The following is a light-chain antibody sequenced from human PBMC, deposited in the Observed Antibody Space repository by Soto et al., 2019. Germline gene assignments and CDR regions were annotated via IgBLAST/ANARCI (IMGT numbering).Light chain of an antibody. CDR2: GAS. Sequence: EIVLTQSPGTLSLSPGERATLSCRASQSVSSSYLVWYQQKPGQAPRLLIYGASSRATGIPDRFSGSGSGTDFTLTISRLEPEDVAVYYCQQYDSSPRPFGQGTKVEIK. V-gene: IGKV3-20*01. CDR3: QQYDSSPRP. CDR1: QSVSSSY. J-gene: IGKJ1*01.